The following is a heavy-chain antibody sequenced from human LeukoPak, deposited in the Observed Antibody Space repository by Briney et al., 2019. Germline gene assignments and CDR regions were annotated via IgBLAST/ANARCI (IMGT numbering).Heavy chain of an antibody. V-gene: IGHV3-33*01. CDR2: IWYDGSNK. Sequence: SGRSLRLSCAASGFTFSSYGMHWVRQAPGKGLEWVAVIWYDGSNKYYADSVKGRFTISRDNSKNTLYLQMNSLRAEDTAVYYCARDLSYGSGGPTDYWGQGTLVTVSS. D-gene: IGHD3-10*01. J-gene: IGHJ4*02. CDR1: GFTFSSYG. CDR3: ARDLSYGSGGPTDY.